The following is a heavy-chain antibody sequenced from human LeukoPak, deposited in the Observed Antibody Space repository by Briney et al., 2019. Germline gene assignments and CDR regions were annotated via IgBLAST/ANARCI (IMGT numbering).Heavy chain of an antibody. CDR1: GFTFSSYA. J-gene: IGHJ6*03. Sequence: TGGSLRLSCAASGFTFSSYAMSWVRQAPGKGLEWVSGISGSGGSTYYADSVKGRFTISRDNSKNTLYLQMNSLRAEDTAVYYCAKEFDSYYYIDVWGKGTTVTVSS. V-gene: IGHV3-23*01. CDR2: ISGSGGST. D-gene: IGHD3-10*01. CDR3: AKEFDSYYYIDV.